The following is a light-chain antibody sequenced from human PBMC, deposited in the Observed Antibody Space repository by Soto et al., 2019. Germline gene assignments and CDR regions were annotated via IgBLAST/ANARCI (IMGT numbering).Light chain of an antibody. J-gene: IGKJ5*01. CDR3: RQYNNRTPIT. CDR1: QSVGSN. Sequence: EIVMTQSPATLSVSPGEGATLSCRASQSVGSNLAWYQQKPGQAPRLLIYGASTRATGIPARFSGGGSGTEFTLTISSLQSEEVGLWYSRQYNNRTPITFGQGTR. V-gene: IGKV3D-15*01. CDR2: GAS.